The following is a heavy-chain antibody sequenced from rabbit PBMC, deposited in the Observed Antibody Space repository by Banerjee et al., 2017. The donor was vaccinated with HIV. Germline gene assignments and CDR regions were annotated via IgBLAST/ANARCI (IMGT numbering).Heavy chain of an antibody. CDR3: ARDLAGVIGWNFNL. CDR2: INTSSGNT. D-gene: IGHD4-1*01. CDR1: GFDFSSNA. V-gene: IGHV1S45*01. Sequence: QEQLVEYGGDLVQPEGSLTLTCEASGFDFSSNAMYWVRQAPGKGLESIACINTSSGNTVYASWAKGRFTISKTSWTTVTLQMTSLTAADTATHFCARDLAGVIGWNFNLWGQGTLVTVS. J-gene: IGHJ4*01.